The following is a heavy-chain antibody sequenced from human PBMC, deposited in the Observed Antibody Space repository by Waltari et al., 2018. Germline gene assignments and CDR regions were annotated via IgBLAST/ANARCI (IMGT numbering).Heavy chain of an antibody. CDR1: GGSISGFY. J-gene: IGHJ5*02. Sequence: QVQLQESGPSLLKPSETLSLICTVSGGSISGFYWSWVRQPPGKGLDWIGYISYTGSTNFNPSLKSRVTMSVETSKNQCSLKLSSVTAADTAFYYCARGGGGDWEWFDPWGQGTLVTVSS. V-gene: IGHV4-59*01. CDR2: ISYTGST. D-gene: IGHD2-21*02. CDR3: ARGGGGDWEWFDP.